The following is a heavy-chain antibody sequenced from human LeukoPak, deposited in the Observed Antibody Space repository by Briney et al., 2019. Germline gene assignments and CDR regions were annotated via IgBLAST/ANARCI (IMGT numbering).Heavy chain of an antibody. Sequence: ASVKVSCKASGYTFTSYHMHWLRQAPGQGLEWMGWINTNSGATNYAQKFQGRVTMTRDTSISTAYMELSRLRSDDTAFYYCAKPQPGAFEIWGQGTMVTVSS. V-gene: IGHV1-2*02. D-gene: IGHD2-2*01. CDR3: AKPQPGAFEI. J-gene: IGHJ3*02. CDR2: INTNSGAT. CDR1: GYTFTSYH.